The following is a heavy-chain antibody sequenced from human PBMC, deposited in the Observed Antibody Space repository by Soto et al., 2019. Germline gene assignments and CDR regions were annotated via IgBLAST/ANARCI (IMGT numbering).Heavy chain of an antibody. J-gene: IGHJ5*02. CDR3: ARGRPASSDFDP. CDR1: GFTVSTYY. D-gene: IGHD2-21*02. Sequence: EVQLVESGGGLVQPGGSLRLSCAASGFTVSTYYMNWVRQAPGEGLEWGSVVYSGGTTYYADSVRGRFTIARDNSKSTLFLQMNSLRAEDTAVYYWARGRPASSDFDPWGQGTLVTVSS. CDR2: VYSGGTT. V-gene: IGHV3-66*01.